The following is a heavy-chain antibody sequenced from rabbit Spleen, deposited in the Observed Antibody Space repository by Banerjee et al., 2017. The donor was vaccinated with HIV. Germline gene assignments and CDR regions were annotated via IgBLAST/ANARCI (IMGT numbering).Heavy chain of an antibody. CDR1: GFDFTSDY. V-gene: IGHV1S43*01. Sequence: QEQLKETGGGLVQPGGSLTLSCKASGFDFTSDYMSWVRQAPGKGLELIAWIYTRDASTWYASWVNGRFTISRSTSLNTVDLKMASLTAADTATYFCARNLENYAGSSYLDLWGPGTLVTVS. J-gene: IGHJ4*01. CDR3: ARNLENYAGSSYLDL. CDR2: IYTRDAST. D-gene: IGHD8-1*01.